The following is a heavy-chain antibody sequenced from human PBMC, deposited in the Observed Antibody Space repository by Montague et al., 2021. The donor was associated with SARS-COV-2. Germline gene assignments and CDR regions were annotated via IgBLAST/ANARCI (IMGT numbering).Heavy chain of an antibody. V-gene: IGHV4-39*01. J-gene: IGHJ3*02. CDR1: GGSISSSSYY. CDR3: ARPLVRGVPKAFDI. D-gene: IGHD3-10*01. CDR2: IYYSGST. Sequence: SETLSLTCTVSGGSISSSSYYWGWIRQPPGKGLEWIGSIYYSGSTYYNPSLESRVTISVDASKNQFSLNLTSVTAADTAVYYCARPLVRGVPKAFDIWGQGALVIVSS.